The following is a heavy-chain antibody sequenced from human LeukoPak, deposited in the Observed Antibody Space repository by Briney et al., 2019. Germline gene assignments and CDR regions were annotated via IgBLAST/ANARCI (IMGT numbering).Heavy chain of an antibody. CDR3: ARADGYTAHFDS. J-gene: IGHJ4*02. CDR2: IYPDDSDA. Sequence: GESLKISCKGSGYNFPYYWIAWVRQMPGKGLEWMGIIYPDDSDARYSPSFQGQVTISAGMSITTAYLRWNTLKASDTAIYYCARADGYTAHFDSWGQGTLVTVSS. V-gene: IGHV5-51*01. CDR1: GYNFPYYW. D-gene: IGHD5-24*01.